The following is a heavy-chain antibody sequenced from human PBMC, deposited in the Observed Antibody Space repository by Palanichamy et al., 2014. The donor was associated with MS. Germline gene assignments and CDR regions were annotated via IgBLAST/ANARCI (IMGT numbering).Heavy chain of an antibody. V-gene: IGHV1-3*01. CDR3: ARADCSSTSCYLVYNWFDP. D-gene: IGHD2-2*01. CDR1: GYTFASYG. J-gene: IGHJ5*02. Sequence: QVQLVQSGAEVKKPGASVKVSCKASGYTFASYGMHWVRQAPGQRLEWMGWINGGNGNTKYSQKFQGRVTITRDTSASTAYMELSSLTSEDTAVYYCARADCSSTSCYLVYNWFDPWGQGTLVTVSS. CDR2: INGGNGNT.